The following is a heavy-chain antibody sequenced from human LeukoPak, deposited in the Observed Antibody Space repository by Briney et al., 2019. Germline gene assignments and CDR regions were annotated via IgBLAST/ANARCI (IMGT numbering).Heavy chain of an antibody. J-gene: IGHJ4*02. Sequence: PGGSLRLSCAASGFTFSDYWMVWVRQAPGKGLEWVATIKQDGSEKYYVGSVKGRFTISGDNAKNSLYLEMNSLRAEDTAVYYCARDSVGAPDRWGQGTLVTVSS. CDR1: GFTFSDYW. CDR3: ARDSVGAPDR. D-gene: IGHD3-10*01. V-gene: IGHV3-7*01. CDR2: IKQDGSEK.